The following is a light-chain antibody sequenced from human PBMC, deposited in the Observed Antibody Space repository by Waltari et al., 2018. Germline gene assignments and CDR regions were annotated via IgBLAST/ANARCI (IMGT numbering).Light chain of an antibody. J-gene: IGKJ2*01. CDR1: ERSSSSY. Sequence: EIFMTQSPGTLSVSPGDRASLSCRASERSSSSYLAWYQQKGGQPPRLLIYFTSTRAAGVPARFSGSGSGTEFTLTISSLQSEDFAVYYCQQYNTWPYTFGQGTKIEIK. CDR2: FTS. V-gene: IGKV3-15*01. CDR3: QQYNTWPYT.